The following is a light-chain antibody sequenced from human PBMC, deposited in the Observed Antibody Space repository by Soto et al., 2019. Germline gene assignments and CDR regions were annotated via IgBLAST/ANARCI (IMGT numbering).Light chain of an antibody. CDR2: GAS. J-gene: IGKJ3*01. CDR3: QQRSNCPPIFT. V-gene: IGKV3-15*01. CDR1: QSVSNN. Sequence: IVMTQSPATLSLSPGERATLSCRASQSVSNNLAWYQQKRGLPPRLLIYGASTRATGIPVRFSGSGSGTDFTLTISSLQSEDFAVYYCQQRSNCPPIFTFAPGTKVDIK.